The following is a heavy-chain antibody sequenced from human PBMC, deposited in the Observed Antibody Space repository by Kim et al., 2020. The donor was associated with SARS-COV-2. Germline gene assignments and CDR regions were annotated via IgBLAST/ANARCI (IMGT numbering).Heavy chain of an antibody. J-gene: IGHJ5*02. CDR2: AHYSGFT. D-gene: IGHD2-21*01. Sequence: SETQSLTCNVSGGSISSSGSYWAWIRQSPGKGLEWIGTAHYSGFTYYKPSLQSRATTSVDVSKNQFSLKLSSVTAADTAVYYCARHDVKPNSNRWFDPWGQGMLVTVSS. V-gene: IGHV4-39*01. CDR3: ARHDVKPNSNRWFDP. CDR1: GGSISSSGSY.